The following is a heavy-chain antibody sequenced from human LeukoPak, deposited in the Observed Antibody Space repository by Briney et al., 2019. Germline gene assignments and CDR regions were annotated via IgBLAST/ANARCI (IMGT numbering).Heavy chain of an antibody. D-gene: IGHD4-23*01. J-gene: IGHJ4*02. CDR2: IDTTSNYI. CDR1: GFTVSGYA. Sequence: GGSLRLSCAASGFTVSGYAMHWVRQAPGKGLEWVSSIDTTSNYIYYADSVKGRFTISRDNARNSLYLQMNSLTADDTAVYYCARAEPNSPYDHWGQGTLVTVSS. CDR3: ARAEPNSPYDH. V-gene: IGHV3-21*01.